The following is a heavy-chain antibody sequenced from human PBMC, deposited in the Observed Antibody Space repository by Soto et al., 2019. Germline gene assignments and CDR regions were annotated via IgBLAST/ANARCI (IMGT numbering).Heavy chain of an antibody. CDR2: ISYDGNNK. CDR1: GFTFSSHG. CDR3: AKDHLPTTITTPWFDP. Sequence: QVQLVGSGGGVVQPGRSLRLSCEASGFTFSSHGMHWVRQAPGKGLEWLAVISYDGNNKYYADSVKGRFTISRDNSKNTLYLQMNSLSAEDTAVYYCAKDHLPTTITTPWFDPWGQGTLVTVSS. D-gene: IGHD4-17*01. V-gene: IGHV3-30*18. J-gene: IGHJ5*02.